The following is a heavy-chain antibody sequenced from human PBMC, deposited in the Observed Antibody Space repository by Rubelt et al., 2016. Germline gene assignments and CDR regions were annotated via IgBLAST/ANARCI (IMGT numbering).Heavy chain of an antibody. CDR1: GGSFSGYY. V-gene: IGHV4-34*01. CDR2: INHSGST. J-gene: IGHJ4*02. CDR3: ARHQLLGDNYYFDY. Sequence: QVQLQQWGAGLLKPSETLSLTCAVYGGSFSGYYWSWIRQPPGKGLEWIGEINHSGSTNYNPSLKSLFTISVDTSKNQFSRKLSSGTAADTAVYYCARHQLLGDNYYFDYWGQGTLVTVSS. D-gene: IGHD3-10*01.